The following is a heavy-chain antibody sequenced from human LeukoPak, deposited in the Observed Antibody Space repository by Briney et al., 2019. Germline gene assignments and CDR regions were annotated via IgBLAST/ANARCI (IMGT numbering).Heavy chain of an antibody. V-gene: IGHV3-21*01. CDR3: ARDRNNYGVDY. J-gene: IGHJ4*02. CDR2: ISSSSSYI. Sequence: GGSLRLSCAASGFTFSSYSMNWVRQAPGKGLEWVSSISSSSSYIYYADSVKGRFTISRDNAKNSLYLQMNSLRAEDTAVYYCARDRNNYGVDYWGQGTLVTVSS. CDR1: GFTFSSYS. D-gene: IGHD4/OR15-4a*01.